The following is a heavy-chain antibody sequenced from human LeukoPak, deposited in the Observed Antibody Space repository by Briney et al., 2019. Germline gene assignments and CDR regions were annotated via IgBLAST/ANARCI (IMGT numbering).Heavy chain of an antibody. V-gene: IGHV3-74*01. CDR1: GFTFSGYW. CDR3: AREISAYAFDI. Sequence: PGGSLRLSCAASGFTFSGYWMFWVRQAPGKGLVWVSRITSDGSSTSYADSVKGRFTISRDNAKNTLYLQMNSLRAEDTALYYCAREISAYAFDIWGQGTMVTVSS. CDR2: ITSDGSST. D-gene: IGHD3-3*01. J-gene: IGHJ3*02.